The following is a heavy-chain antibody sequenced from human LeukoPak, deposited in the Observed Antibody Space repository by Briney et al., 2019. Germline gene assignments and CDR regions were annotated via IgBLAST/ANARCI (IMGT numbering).Heavy chain of an antibody. CDR3: AIRRLAVASAPFDH. V-gene: IGHV1-24*01. CDR1: GRTLSQFS. J-gene: IGHJ5*02. CDR2: SDPKDKT. Sequence: VASVKVSCTVSGRTLSQFSLQWVRQVPGKGLEWMGGSDPKDKTFYAQNFQGRVTLTEVTSTDTAYMELSSLIFEDTAVYYCAIRRLAVASAPFDHWGQGTLVTVSS. D-gene: IGHD6-19*01.